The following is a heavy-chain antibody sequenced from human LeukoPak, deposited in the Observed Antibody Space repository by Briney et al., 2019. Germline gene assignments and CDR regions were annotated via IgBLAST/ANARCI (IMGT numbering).Heavy chain of an antibody. CDR3: ARGGYGANDAFDI. J-gene: IGHJ3*02. V-gene: IGHV3-74*01. CDR1: GFTFSSYW. D-gene: IGHD4-17*01. Sequence: QPGGSLRLSCAASGFTFSSYWMHWVRQAPGKGLVWVSHINNDGGSITYADSVKGRFTISRDNAKNTVFLQMNSLRAEDTAVYYCARGGYGANDAFDIWGQGTMVTVSS. CDR2: INNDGGSI.